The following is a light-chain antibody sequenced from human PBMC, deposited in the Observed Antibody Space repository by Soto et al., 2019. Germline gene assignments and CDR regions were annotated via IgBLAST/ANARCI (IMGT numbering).Light chain of an antibody. CDR1: SSNIGEGYD. Sequence: QSVLTQPPSVSAAPGQRVTISCTGSSSNIGEGYDVHWYQHLPGTAPKLLIYANRGRPSGVPDRFSGSKSGTSATLGITGVQDEDEADYYCQSYDSSLRGALFGGGTKLTVL. V-gene: IGLV1-40*01. CDR2: ANR. J-gene: IGLJ2*01. CDR3: QSYDSSLRGAL.